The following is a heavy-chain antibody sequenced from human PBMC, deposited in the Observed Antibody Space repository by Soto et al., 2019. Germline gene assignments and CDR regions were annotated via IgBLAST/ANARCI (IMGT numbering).Heavy chain of an antibody. CDR3: ARSYFDSTGFAVDP. CDR1: GASVSHGY. Sequence: QMQLQASGPGLVKPSETLSLTCNVSGASVSHGYWSWIRQPPGKGLEWIGFMYFGGSFNYNPSLMSRAALLVEQSKTQFSMKLPSVTSSDTAVYYWARSYFDSTGFAVDPWGQGTLVTVSS. D-gene: IGHD3-22*01. V-gene: IGHV4-59*02. J-gene: IGHJ5*02. CDR2: MYFGGSF.